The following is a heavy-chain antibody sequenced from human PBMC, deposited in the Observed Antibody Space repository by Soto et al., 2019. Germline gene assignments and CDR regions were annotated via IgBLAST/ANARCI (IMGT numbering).Heavy chain of an antibody. J-gene: IGHJ6*02. CDR2: IFSSGTT. V-gene: IGHV4-30-4*02. CDR1: GGSIGSSSYY. D-gene: IGHD3-16*01. Sequence: LSLTCSVSGGSIGSSSYYFGWIRQAPGKGLEWIGYIFSSGTTYYNPSLKSRLTMSLDTSQNQFSLKLNSVTAADTAVYFCARVPSPFDFYYAMDVWAKGPRSPSP. CDR3: ARVPSPFDFYYAMDV.